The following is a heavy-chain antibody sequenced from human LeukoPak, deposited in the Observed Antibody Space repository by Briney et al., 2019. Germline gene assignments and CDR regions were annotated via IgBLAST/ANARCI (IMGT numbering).Heavy chain of an antibody. Sequence: EASVKVSCKASGYTFTSYDMHWVRQAPGQGLEWMGIINPSGGSTSYAKKFQGRVTMARDMSTSTAYMELRSLRSDDTAVYYCARSPFPWLPLYCDYWGQGTLVTVSS. D-gene: IGHD5-24*01. V-gene: IGHV1-46*01. CDR2: INPSGGST. J-gene: IGHJ4*02. CDR1: GYTFTSYD. CDR3: ARSPFPWLPLYCDY.